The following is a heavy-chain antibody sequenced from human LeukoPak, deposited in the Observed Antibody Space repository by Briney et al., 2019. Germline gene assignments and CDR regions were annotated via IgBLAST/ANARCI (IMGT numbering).Heavy chain of an antibody. CDR1: GFTFSSYA. CDR2: ISDST. J-gene: IGHJ6*02. D-gene: IGHD2-2*01. CDR3: ARYCITTSCQDDNSYYGMDV. Sequence: PGGSLRLSCAASGFTFSSYAMSWVRRAPGMGLEWISAISDSTYYADSVKGRFTISRDNSKNTLYLLMNSLRAEDTAVYFCARYCITTSCQDDNSYYGMDVWGQGTTVTVSS. V-gene: IGHV3-23*01.